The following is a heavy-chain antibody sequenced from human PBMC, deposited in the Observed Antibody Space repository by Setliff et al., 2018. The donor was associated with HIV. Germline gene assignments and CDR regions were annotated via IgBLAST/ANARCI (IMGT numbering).Heavy chain of an antibody. CDR1: GFTFSSYS. CDR3: ARDHRPAAPLGYHYYMDV. CDR2: ISSNSSYI. D-gene: IGHD2-2*01. V-gene: IGHV3-21*01. J-gene: IGHJ6*03. Sequence: GGSLRLSCAASGFTFSSYSMNWVRQAPGKGLEWVSSISSNSSYIYYADSVKGRFTISRDNAKNSVYLQMNSLRAEDTAVYYCARDHRPAAPLGYHYYMDVWGKGTTVTVSS.